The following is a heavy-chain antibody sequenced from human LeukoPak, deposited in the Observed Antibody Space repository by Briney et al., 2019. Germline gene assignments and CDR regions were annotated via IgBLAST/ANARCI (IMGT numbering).Heavy chain of an antibody. D-gene: IGHD5-18*01. CDR3: ARDRHSYGWGYYDYYMDV. CDR2: ISSSSSYI. CDR1: GYTFTSYD. V-gene: IGHV3-21*01. Sequence: SCKASGYTFTSYDINWVRQAPGKGLEWVSSISSSSSYIYYADSVKGRFTISRDNAKNSLYLQMNSLRAEDTAVYYCARDRHSYGWGYYDYYMDVWGKGTTVTVSS. J-gene: IGHJ6*03.